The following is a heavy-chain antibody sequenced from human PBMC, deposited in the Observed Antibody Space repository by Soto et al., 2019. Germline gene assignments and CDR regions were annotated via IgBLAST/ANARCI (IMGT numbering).Heavy chain of an antibody. V-gene: IGHV3-74*01. D-gene: IGHD2-15*01. J-gene: IGHJ4*02. CDR2: IKSDGSST. CDR1: GFTFSSYW. Sequence: EVQLVESGGGLVQPGGSLRLSCAASGFTFSSYWMHWVRQVPGKGLVWVSRIKSDGSSTNYADSVKGRFTISRDNAKSTVFLQMNSLRAENTALYNCVRDLNGVVVAATGLDYWGQGTLVTVSS. CDR3: VRDLNGVVVAATGLDY.